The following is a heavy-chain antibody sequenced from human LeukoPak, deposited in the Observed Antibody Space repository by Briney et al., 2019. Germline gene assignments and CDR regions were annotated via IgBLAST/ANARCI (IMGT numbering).Heavy chain of an antibody. V-gene: IGHV3-48*03. J-gene: IGHJ4*02. CDR1: GFTFSSYE. D-gene: IGHD1/OR15-1a*01. CDR2: ISVSGGAI. CDR3: AREGTIYHGDCDY. Sequence: GGSLRLSCAASGFTFSSYEMNWVRQAPGKGLEWISYISVSGGAIYYADSVKGRFTISRDNAKNSLYLQMNSLRAEDTAVYYCAREGTIYHGDCDYWGQGTLVTVSS.